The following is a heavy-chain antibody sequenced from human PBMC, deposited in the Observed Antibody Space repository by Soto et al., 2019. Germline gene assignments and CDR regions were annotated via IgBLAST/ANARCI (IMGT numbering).Heavy chain of an antibody. V-gene: IGHV3-48*03. CDR2: ISSSGSTI. J-gene: IGHJ5*02. D-gene: IGHD6-19*01. Sequence: GGSLRLSCAASGFTFSSYEMNWVRQAPGKGLEWVSYISSSGSTIYYADSVKGRFTISRDNAKNSLYLQMNSLRAEDTAVYYCARGPRSSGWPNWFDPWGQGTLVTVS. CDR3: ARGPRSSGWPNWFDP. CDR1: GFTFSSYE.